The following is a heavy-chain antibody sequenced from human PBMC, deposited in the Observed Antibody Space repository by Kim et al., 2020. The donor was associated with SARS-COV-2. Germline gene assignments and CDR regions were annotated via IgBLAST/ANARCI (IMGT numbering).Heavy chain of an antibody. CDR1: GFTFSSYG. V-gene: IGHV3-30*03. Sequence: GGSLRLSCAASGFTFSSYGMHWVRQAPGKGLEWVAVISYDGSNKYYADSVKGRFTISRDNSKNTLYLQMNSLRAEDTAVYYCVTTFSYGSGSYYFDYWG. J-gene: IGHJ4*01. CDR2: ISYDGSNK. CDR3: VTTFSYGSGSYYFDY. D-gene: IGHD3-10*01.